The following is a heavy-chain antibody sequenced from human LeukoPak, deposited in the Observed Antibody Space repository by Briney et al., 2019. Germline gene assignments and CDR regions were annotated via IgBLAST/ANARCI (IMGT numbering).Heavy chain of an antibody. D-gene: IGHD2-2*01. Sequence: GGSLRLSCAASGFTFSSYAMHWVRQAPGKGLEWVAVISYDGSNKYYADSVKGRFTISRDNSKNTLYLQMNSLRAEDTAVYYCARDRKFGVPATNAHYYYYYYMDVWGKGTTVTVSS. CDR2: ISYDGSNK. J-gene: IGHJ6*03. CDR3: ARDRKFGVPATNAHYYYYYYMDV. CDR1: GFTFSSYA. V-gene: IGHV3-30-3*01.